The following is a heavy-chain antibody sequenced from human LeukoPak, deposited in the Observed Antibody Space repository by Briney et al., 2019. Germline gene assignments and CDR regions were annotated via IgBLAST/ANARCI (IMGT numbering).Heavy chain of an antibody. CDR1: GYTFTSYG. CDR3: ARDSLLRGYDFWSGYYTLMFDY. J-gene: IGHJ4*02. Sequence: ASVKVSCKASGYTFTSYGISWVRQAPGQGLEWMGRISAYNGNTNYAQKLQGRVTMTTDTSTSTAYMELRSLRSDDTAVYYCARDSLLRGYDFWSGYYTLMFDYWGQGTLVTVSS. D-gene: IGHD3-3*01. CDR2: ISAYNGNT. V-gene: IGHV1-18*01.